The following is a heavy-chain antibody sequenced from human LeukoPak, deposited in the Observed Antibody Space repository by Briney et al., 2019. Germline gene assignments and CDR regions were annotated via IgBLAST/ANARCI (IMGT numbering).Heavy chain of an antibody. CDR3: AKKGADAYCGGGSCFDY. D-gene: IGHD2-21*01. CDR1: GFPFSLYG. CDR2: LSHQGTAE. V-gene: IGHV3-30*18. J-gene: IGHJ4*02. Sequence: GGSLRLSCAASGFPFSLYGMQWVRQAPGKGLEWVAYLSHQGTAENYADSVKGRFTISRDNSKNTLYLQMSSLRAEDTALYYCAKKGADAYCGGGSCFDYWGQGTLVTVSS.